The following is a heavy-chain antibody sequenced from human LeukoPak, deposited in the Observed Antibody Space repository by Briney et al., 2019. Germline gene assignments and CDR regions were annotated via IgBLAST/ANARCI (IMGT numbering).Heavy chain of an antibody. D-gene: IGHD2-2*01. CDR3: ARRYCSSTNCYAFDV. CDR2: IYPGDSDK. CDR1: GYSFTSYW. Sequence: GESLKIPCKGSGYSFTSYWIGWVRQMPGKGLEWMGIIYPGDSDKRYSPSFQGQVTISADKSISTAYLQWSSLKASDTAMYYCARRYCSSTNCYAFDVWGQGTMVTVSS. J-gene: IGHJ3*01. V-gene: IGHV5-51*01.